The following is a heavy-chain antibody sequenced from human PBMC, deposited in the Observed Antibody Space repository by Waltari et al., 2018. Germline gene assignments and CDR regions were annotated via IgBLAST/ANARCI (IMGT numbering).Heavy chain of an antibody. CDR3: ARDYYGDYLFDY. J-gene: IGHJ4*02. CDR1: GFTFSSYS. D-gene: IGHD4-17*01. Sequence: EVQLVESGGGLVQPGGSLRLSCAASGFTFSSYSMTWVRQAPGKGLEWVSYISSSSSTIHYAVSVNGRFTISRDNAKNSLYLQMNSLRAEDTAVYYCARDYYGDYLFDYWGQGTLVTVSS. V-gene: IGHV3-48*04. CDR2: ISSSSSTI.